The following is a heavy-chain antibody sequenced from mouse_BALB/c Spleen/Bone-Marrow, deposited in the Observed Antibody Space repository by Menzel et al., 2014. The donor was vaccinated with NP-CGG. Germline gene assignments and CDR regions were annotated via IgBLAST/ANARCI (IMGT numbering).Heavy chain of an antibody. CDR3: AREDYGNSYAMDY. J-gene: IGHJ4*01. V-gene: IGHV14-3*02. CDR1: GFNIKDTY. CDR2: IDPANGNT. D-gene: IGHD2-1*01. Sequence: VHVKQSGAELVKPGASVKLSCTASGFNIKDTYMYWVKQRPEQGLEWIGRIDPANGNTKYDPKFQGRATITADTSSNTAYLQLSSLTSEDTAVYYCAREDYGNSYAMDYWGQGTSVTVSS.